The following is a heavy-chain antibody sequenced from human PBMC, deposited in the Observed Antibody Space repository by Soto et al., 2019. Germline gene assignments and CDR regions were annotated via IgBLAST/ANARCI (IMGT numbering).Heavy chain of an antibody. J-gene: IGHJ3*02. CDR2: IIPILGIA. CDR1: GGTFSSYT. D-gene: IGHD2-15*01. CDR3: ASLPDIVGPNDAFDI. Sequence: KVSCKASGGTFSSYTISWVRQAPGQGLEWMGRIIPILGIANYAQKFQGRVTITADKSTSTAYMELSSLRSEDTAVYYCASLPDIVGPNDAFDIWGQGTMVTVSS. V-gene: IGHV1-69*02.